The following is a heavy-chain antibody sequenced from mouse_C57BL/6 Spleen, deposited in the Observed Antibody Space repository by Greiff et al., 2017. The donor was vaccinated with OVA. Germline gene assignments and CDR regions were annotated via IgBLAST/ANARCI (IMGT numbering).Heavy chain of an antibody. Sequence: VQLQQSGAELVKPGASVKISCKASGYAFSSYWMNWVKQRPGKGLEWIGQIYPGDGDTNYNGKFKGKATLTADKSSSTAYMQLSSLTSEDSAVYFCARGINWDKARDYWGQGTSVTVSS. CDR3: ARGINWDKARDY. CDR1: GYAFSSYW. J-gene: IGHJ4*01. CDR2: IYPGDGDT. V-gene: IGHV1-80*01. D-gene: IGHD4-1*01.